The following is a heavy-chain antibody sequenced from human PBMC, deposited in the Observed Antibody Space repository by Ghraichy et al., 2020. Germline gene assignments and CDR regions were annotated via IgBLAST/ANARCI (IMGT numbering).Heavy chain of an antibody. V-gene: IGHV4-39*01. CDR1: GDSVSNRRYY. J-gene: IGHJ4*02. D-gene: IGHD6-13*01. CDR2: IYYSGGT. Sequence: SETLSLTCTVSGDSVSNRRYYWGWVRQPPGKGLEWIASIYYSGGTYYNPSLKSRVTISIDTSMNQFSLKLSSLTAADTAVYYCARHAGGPYTSGWFLDDWGQGPLATVSS. CDR3: ARHAGGPYTSGWFLDD.